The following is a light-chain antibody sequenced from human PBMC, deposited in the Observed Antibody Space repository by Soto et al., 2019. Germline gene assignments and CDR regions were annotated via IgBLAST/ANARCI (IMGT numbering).Light chain of an antibody. CDR3: QQYNYWPPWT. CDR1: QSVSSSY. J-gene: IGKJ1*01. CDR2: GAS. V-gene: IGKV3-15*01. Sequence: PGERVTLSCRASQSVSSSYLTWYQQKPGQAPRLLIYGASTRATGIPARFSGSGSGTEFTLTISSLQSEDFAVYYCQQYNYWPPWTFGQGTKVDIK.